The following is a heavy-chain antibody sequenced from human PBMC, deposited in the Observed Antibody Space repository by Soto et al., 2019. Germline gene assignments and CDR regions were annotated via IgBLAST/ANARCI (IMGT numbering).Heavy chain of an antibody. Sequence: QVQLVQSGAEVKKPGSSAKVSCKASGGTFSSYAISWVRQAPGQGLEWMGGIIPIFGTANYAQKFQGRVTITADESTSTAYMELSSLRSEDTAVYYCARVVAAAWRETYYFDYWGQGTLVTVSS. D-gene: IGHD6-13*01. CDR1: GGTFSSYA. CDR2: IIPIFGTA. V-gene: IGHV1-69*01. CDR3: ARVVAAAWRETYYFDY. J-gene: IGHJ4*02.